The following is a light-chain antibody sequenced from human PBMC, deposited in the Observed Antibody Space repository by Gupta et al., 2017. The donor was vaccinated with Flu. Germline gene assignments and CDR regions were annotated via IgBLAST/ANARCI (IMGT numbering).Light chain of an antibody. CDR2: AAS. Sequence: DIQMTQSPSSLSASVGDRVTITCRASQTISSYLNWYQQKPGKAPKFLIYAASNLKSGVPSRFSGSGFETDFTLTITRLQPEDFATYYCQQSDNIPYTFGQGTKVEIK. CDR1: QTISSY. V-gene: IGKV1-39*01. CDR3: QQSDNIPYT. J-gene: IGKJ2*01.